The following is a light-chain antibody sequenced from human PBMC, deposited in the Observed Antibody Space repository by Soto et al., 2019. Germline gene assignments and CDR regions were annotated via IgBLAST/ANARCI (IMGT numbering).Light chain of an antibody. CDR3: QQYDNLLPIT. J-gene: IGKJ5*01. Sequence: IQMTQSPSSLSASVGDRVTITCQASQDIAKNLNWYQQKPGKAPKLLIYDASSLQTGVPSRFIGSGSTTDFTVTIWGLQSEDIAPYSCQQYDNLLPITFGQGTRLEIK. CDR2: DAS. V-gene: IGKV1-33*01. CDR1: QDIAKN.